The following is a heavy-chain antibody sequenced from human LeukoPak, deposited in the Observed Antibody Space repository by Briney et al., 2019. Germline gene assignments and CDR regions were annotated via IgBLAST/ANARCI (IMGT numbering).Heavy chain of an antibody. V-gene: IGHV1-69*06. J-gene: IGHJ6*02. CDR3: ARGESSRWSSPVSTTHFYSTMDV. CDR1: GGTFSRYA. Sequence: SVKVSCKASGGTFSRYAISWVRQAPGQGLEWMGGIIPIFGTANFAQKFQGRVTITADKSTSTAYMELSSLRSEDTAVYYCARGESSRWSSPVSTTHFYSTMDVWGQGTTVTVSS. CDR2: IIPIFGTA. D-gene: IGHD6-13*01.